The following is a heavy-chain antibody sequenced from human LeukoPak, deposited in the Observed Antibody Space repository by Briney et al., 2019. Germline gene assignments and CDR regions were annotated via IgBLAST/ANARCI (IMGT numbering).Heavy chain of an antibody. CDR3: ARGDCSSTSCYADLDY. CDR1: GGTFISYA. CDR2: IIPILGIA. Sequence: ASVKVSCKASGGTFISYAISWVRQAPGQGLEWMGRIIPILGIANYAQKFQGRVTITADKSTSTAYMELSSLRSEDTAVYYCARGDCSSTSCYADLDYWGQGTLVTVSS. D-gene: IGHD2-2*01. J-gene: IGHJ4*02. V-gene: IGHV1-69*04.